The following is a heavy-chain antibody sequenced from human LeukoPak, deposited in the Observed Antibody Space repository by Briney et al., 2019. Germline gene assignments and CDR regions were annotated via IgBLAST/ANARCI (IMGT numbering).Heavy chain of an antibody. V-gene: IGHV3-53*01. D-gene: IGHD5-18*01. CDR2: IYSGGST. J-gene: IGHJ3*02. CDR1: GFTVSSNY. Sequence: PGGSLRLSCAASGFTVSSNYMSWVRQAPGKGLEWVSVIYSGGSTYYADSVKGRFTISRDNSKNTLYLQMNSLRAEDTAVYYCAREVDTAYDAFDIWGQGTMVTVSS. CDR3: AREVDTAYDAFDI.